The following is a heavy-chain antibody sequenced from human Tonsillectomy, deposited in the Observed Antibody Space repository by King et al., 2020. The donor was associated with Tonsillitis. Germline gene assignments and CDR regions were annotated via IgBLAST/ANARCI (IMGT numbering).Heavy chain of an antibody. CDR2: IYYSGST. V-gene: IGHV4-61*01. CDR3: ARYRGGNYFDY. J-gene: IGHJ4*02. Sequence: QLQESGPGLVKASETLSLTCTVSGGSVSSDSYYWNWIRQPPGKGLEWIGYIYYSGSTKYNSSLKRRVTISVDTSKNQFSLKLSSVTAADTAVYYCARYRGGNYFDYWGQGTLVTVSS. CDR1: GGSVSSDSYY. D-gene: IGHD3-16*01.